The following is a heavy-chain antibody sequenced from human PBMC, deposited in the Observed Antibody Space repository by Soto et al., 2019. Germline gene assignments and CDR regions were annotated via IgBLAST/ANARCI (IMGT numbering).Heavy chain of an antibody. CDR2: IYATGTT. CDR1: GASISGFY. D-gene: IGHD6-13*01. Sequence: SEPLSLTCTVSGASISGFYWSWIRKSAGKGLEWIGRIYATGTTDYNPSLKSRVMMSVDTSKNQFSLQLNSVTPEDTAVYYCARDHIAAAGRGNYYYYGMDVWGQGTTVTVSS. V-gene: IGHV4-4*07. CDR3: ARDHIAAAGRGNYYYYGMDV. J-gene: IGHJ6*02.